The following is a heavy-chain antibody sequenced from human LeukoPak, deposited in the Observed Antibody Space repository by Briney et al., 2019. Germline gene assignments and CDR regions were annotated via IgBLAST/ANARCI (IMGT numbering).Heavy chain of an antibody. V-gene: IGHV1-18*01. CDR2: ISAYNGNT. CDR3: ARAIVLMVYSDFDY. CDR1: GYTFTSYG. Sequence: GASVKVSCKASGYTFTSYGISWVRQAPGQGLEWMGWISAYNGNTNYAQKLQGRVTMTTDTSTSTAYMELRSLRSVDTAVYYCARAIVLMVYSDFDYWGQGTLVTVSS. D-gene: IGHD2-8*01. J-gene: IGHJ4*02.